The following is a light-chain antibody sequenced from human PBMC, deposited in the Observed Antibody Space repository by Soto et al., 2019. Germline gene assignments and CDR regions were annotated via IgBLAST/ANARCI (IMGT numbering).Light chain of an antibody. CDR2: GAC. CDR3: LQDYSYPFT. V-gene: IGKV1-6*01. Sequence: AIERTQSPSCVSPWVGGGVTSTCGASPAIRKDLAWYQQKPGQAPPVLIYGACTLPSGVGSRFSGSGSGTDFALPISSLPPEDSAGYYCLQDYSYPFTFGQGTKV. CDR1: PAIRKD. J-gene: IGKJ2*01.